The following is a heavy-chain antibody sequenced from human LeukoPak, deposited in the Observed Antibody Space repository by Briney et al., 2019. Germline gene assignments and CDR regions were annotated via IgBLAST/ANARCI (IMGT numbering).Heavy chain of an antibody. CDR1: GGSISSSSYY. D-gene: IGHD6-6*01. Sequence: SETLSLTCTVSGGSISSSSYYWGWIRQPPGKGLEWIGGIYYSGSTYYNPSLKSRVTISVDTSKNQFSLKLSSVTAADTAVYYCARHIGSSSSRGYYFDYWGQGTLVTVSS. CDR3: ARHIGSSSSRGYYFDY. V-gene: IGHV4-39*01. J-gene: IGHJ4*02. CDR2: IYYSGST.